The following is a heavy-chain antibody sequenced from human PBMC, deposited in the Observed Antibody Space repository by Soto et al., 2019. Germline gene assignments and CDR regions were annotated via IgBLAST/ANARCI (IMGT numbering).Heavy chain of an antibody. V-gene: IGHV1-69*06. CDR2: IIPIFNRA. CDR1: GGTFSSYA. D-gene: IGHD3-22*01. CDR3: AKDIGPTFLDSVY. Sequence: SVKVSCKASGGTFSSYAISWVRQAPGQGLEWMGGIIPIFNRADYAQRFQGRVTITADISTSTVYMQMNSLRAEDTALYYCAKDIGPTFLDSVYWGQGTLVTVSS. J-gene: IGHJ4*02.